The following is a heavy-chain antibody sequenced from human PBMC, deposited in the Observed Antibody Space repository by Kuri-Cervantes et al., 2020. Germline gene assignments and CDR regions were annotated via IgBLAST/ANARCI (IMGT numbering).Heavy chain of an antibody. J-gene: IGHJ4*02. CDR2: INPNSGGT. Sequence: ASVKVSCKASGYTFTGYYMHWVRQAPGQGLEWMGWINPNSGGTNYAQKFQGRVTMTRDTSISTAYMELSRLRSDDTAVYYCARDSARIVGAVDYGYWGQGTLVTVSS. CDR1: GYTFTGYY. CDR3: ARDSARIVGAVDYGY. D-gene: IGHD1-26*01. V-gene: IGHV1-2*02.